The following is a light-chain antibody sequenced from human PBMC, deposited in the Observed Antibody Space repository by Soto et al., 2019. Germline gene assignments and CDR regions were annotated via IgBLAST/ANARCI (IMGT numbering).Light chain of an antibody. V-gene: IGKV3-15*01. J-gene: IGKJ2*01. CDR1: QSFNSN. Sequence: EIVMTQSPATLSVSPGERATLSCRASQSFNSNLAWYQQKPGQAPRLLIYGASTRATGIPARFSGSGSGTEFTLTISSLQSEDFAVYYCQQYNNWPRTFGQGTKLEIK. CDR3: QQYNNWPRT. CDR2: GAS.